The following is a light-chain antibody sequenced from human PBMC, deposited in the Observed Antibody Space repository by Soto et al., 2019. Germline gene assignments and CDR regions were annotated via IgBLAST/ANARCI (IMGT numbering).Light chain of an antibody. CDR2: DVS. CDR3: SSYTSSSTFWV. V-gene: IGLV2-14*01. CDR1: NSDVGGYTY. J-gene: IGLJ3*02. Sequence: QSVLTQPASVSGSPGQSITISCSGTNSDVGGYTYVSWYQQHPGKAPKLMIFDVSNRPSGVSNRFSGSKSGNTASLTISGLQAEDEADYYCSSYTSSSTFWVFGGGTKVTVL.